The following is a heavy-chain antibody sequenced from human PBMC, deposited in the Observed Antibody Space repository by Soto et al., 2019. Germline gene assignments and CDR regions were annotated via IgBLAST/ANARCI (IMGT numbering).Heavy chain of an antibody. CDR1: GGSFSGYY. CDR3: ARGRDYYGSGSYYLTFFDY. V-gene: IGHV4-34*01. CDR2: INHSGST. Sequence: LSLTCAVYGGSFSGYYWSWIRQPPGKGLEWIGEINHSGSTNYNPSLKSRVTISVDTSKNQFSLKLSSVTAADTAVYYCARGRDYYGSGSYYLTFFDYWGQGTLVTVSS. J-gene: IGHJ4*02. D-gene: IGHD3-10*01.